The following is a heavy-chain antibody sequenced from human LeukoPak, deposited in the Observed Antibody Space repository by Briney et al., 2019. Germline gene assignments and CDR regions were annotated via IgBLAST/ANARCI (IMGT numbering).Heavy chain of an antibody. Sequence: GASVKVSGKASGYTFDSYGIAWVRQAPGQGLEWMGWISAYNGNTNYAQKVQGRVTMTKDTSTSTAYMDLRSLRSDDTAVYYCARVLPRLAWGEFDYWGQGTLVAVSS. CDR2: ISAYNGNT. J-gene: IGHJ4*02. CDR3: ARVLPRLAWGEFDY. D-gene: IGHD3-16*01. CDR1: GYTFDSYG. V-gene: IGHV1-18*01.